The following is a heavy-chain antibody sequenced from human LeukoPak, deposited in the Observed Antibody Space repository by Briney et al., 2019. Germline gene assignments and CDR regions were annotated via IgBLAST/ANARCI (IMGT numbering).Heavy chain of an antibody. V-gene: IGHV4-59*11. CDR3: ARVGTIFGVAPLFDP. CDR1: GGSISSHY. J-gene: IGHJ5*02. Sequence: SETLSLTCTVSGGSISSHYWSWIRQPPGEGLEWIGYIYYSGSTNYNPSLKSRVTISVDTSKNQFSLKLSSVTAAHTAVYYCARVGTIFGVAPLFDPWGQGTLVTVSS. CDR2: IYYSGST. D-gene: IGHD3-3*01.